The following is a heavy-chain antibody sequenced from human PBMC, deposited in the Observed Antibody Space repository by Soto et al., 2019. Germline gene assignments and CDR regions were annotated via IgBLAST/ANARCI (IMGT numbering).Heavy chain of an antibody. V-gene: IGHV4-34*01. CDR1: GGSFSGYY. CDR3: ARGDYDFWSGYYTEFDY. Sequence: SETLSLTCAVYGGSFSGYYWSWIRQPPGKGLEWIGEINHSGSTNYNPSLKSRVTISVDTSKNQFSLKLSSVTAADTAVYYCARGDYDFWSGYYTEFDYLGQGNLVTVS. J-gene: IGHJ4*02. D-gene: IGHD3-3*01. CDR2: INHSGST.